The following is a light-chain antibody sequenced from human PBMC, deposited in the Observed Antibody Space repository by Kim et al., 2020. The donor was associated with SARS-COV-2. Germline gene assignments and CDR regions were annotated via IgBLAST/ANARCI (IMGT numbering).Light chain of an antibody. CDR1: QSITTNH. V-gene: IGKV3-20*01. Sequence: PGERATLSCRASQSITTNHLAWYQHKPGQCPRLLIYGASSRATDIPDRFSGSGSGTDFTLTISRLEPEDFAVYYCQQYHTLRTFGQGTKVDI. CDR2: GAS. J-gene: IGKJ1*01. CDR3: QQYHTLRT.